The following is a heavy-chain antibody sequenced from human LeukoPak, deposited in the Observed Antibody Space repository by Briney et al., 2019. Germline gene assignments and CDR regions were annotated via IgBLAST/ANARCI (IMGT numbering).Heavy chain of an antibody. CDR3: ARVTIVGATENAFDI. D-gene: IGHD1-26*01. J-gene: IGHJ3*02. V-gene: IGHV3-30-3*01. Sequence: GGSLRLSCAASGFTFSSYAMHWVRQAPGKGLEWVAVISYDGSNKYYADSVKGRFTISRDNSKNTLYLQMNSLRAEDTAVYYCARVTIVGATENAFDIWGQGTMVTVSS. CDR1: GFTFSSYA. CDR2: ISYDGSNK.